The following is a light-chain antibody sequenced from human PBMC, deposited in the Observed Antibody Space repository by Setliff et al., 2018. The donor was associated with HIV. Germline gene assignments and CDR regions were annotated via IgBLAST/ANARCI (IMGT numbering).Light chain of an antibody. J-gene: IGKJ1*01. CDR1: QSVSSTY. CDR2: GTS. Sequence: DIVLTQSPGTLSLSPGDRATLSCRASQSVSSTYLAWYQQQPGQAPRLLIYGTSRRATGIPDRFSGSGSGTDFTLTISRLEPEDFAVYYCQQYGTSPRAWTVGQGTKVDIK. CDR3: QQYGTSPRAWT. V-gene: IGKV3-20*01.